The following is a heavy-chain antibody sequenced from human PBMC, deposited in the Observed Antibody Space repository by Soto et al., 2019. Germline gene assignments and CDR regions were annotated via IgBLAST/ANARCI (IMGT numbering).Heavy chain of an antibody. J-gene: IGHJ6*02. CDR1: GFTFSSYG. CDR3: ARDAVNIAAAENSDYYYYYGMDV. Sequence: GGSLRLSCAASGFTFSSYGMHWVRQAPGKGLEWVAVIWYDGSNKYYADSVKGRFTISRDNSKNTLYLQMNSLRAEDTAVYYCARDAVNIAAAENSDYYYYYGMDVWGQGTTVTVSS. D-gene: IGHD6-13*01. CDR2: IWYDGSNK. V-gene: IGHV3-33*01.